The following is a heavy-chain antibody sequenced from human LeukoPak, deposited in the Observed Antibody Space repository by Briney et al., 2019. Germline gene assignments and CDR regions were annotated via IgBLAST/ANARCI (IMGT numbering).Heavy chain of an antibody. CDR2: ITPDGTGA. Sequence: GGSLRLSCAASGFIFSNNWMHWVRQTPGKGLEWVSRITPDGTGATYADSVKGRFTIFRDNAQNTVYLQMNSLRVEDTAVYYCVRDLQVWELYYWGQGTLVTVPS. CDR3: VRDLQVWELYY. D-gene: IGHD1-26*01. CDR1: GFIFSNNW. V-gene: IGHV3-74*01. J-gene: IGHJ4*02.